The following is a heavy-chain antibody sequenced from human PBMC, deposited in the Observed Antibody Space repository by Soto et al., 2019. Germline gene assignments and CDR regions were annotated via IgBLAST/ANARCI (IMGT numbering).Heavy chain of an antibody. Sequence: SVKVSCKASGGTFSSYAISWVRQAPGQGLEWMGGIIPIVGTANYAQKFQGRVTITADESTSTAYMELSSLRSEDTAMYYCATGSINYDCWSCYDKGYDYGMDVWGQGTTVTVSS. CDR2: IIPIVGTA. D-gene: IGHD3-3*01. J-gene: IGHJ6*02. CDR3: ATGSINYDCWSCYDKGYDYGMDV. V-gene: IGHV1-69*13. CDR1: GGTFSSYA.